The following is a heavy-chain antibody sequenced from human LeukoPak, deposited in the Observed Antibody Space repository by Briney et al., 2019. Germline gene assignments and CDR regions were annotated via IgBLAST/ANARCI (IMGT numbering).Heavy chain of an antibody. Sequence: PGGSLRLSCAASGFTFSSYSMNWVRQAPGKGLEWVSSISSSSSYIYYADSVKGRFTISRDNAKNSLYLQMNSLRAEDTAVYYCARDREDIVLMVYAMSWYFDLWGRGTLVTVSS. D-gene: IGHD2-8*01. J-gene: IGHJ2*01. CDR3: ARDREDIVLMVYAMSWYFDL. V-gene: IGHV3-21*01. CDR1: GFTFSSYS. CDR2: ISSSSSYI.